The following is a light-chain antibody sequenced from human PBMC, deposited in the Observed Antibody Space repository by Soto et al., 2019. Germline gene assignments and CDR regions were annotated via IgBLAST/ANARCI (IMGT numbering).Light chain of an antibody. V-gene: IGKV1-5*01. J-gene: IGKJ5*01. CDR3: QHYNTYST. Sequence: DSVTITCRASQNIRNWLAWYKQKPGKAPNPLIYDASSLKSGVPARFSGSGSGTEFTLSIRSLQPDEFATDDCQHYNTYSTVGQGTRLEIK. CDR1: QNIRNW. CDR2: DAS.